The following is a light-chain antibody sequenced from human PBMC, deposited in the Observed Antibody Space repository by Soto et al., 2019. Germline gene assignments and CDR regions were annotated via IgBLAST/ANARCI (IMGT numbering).Light chain of an antibody. CDR1: QSVSSSY. Sequence: EIVLTQSPGTLSLSPGEGATLSCRASQSVSSSYLAWYQQKPGQAPRLLIYGTSSRATGIPDRFSGSGSGTDFTLTISRLEPEDFAVYYCQHYGRSARTFGQGTKVDI. CDR3: QHYGRSART. CDR2: GTS. V-gene: IGKV3-20*01. J-gene: IGKJ1*01.